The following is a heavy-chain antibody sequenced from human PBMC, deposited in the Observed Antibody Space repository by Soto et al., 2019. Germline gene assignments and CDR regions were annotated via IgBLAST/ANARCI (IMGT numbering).Heavy chain of an antibody. CDR3: ARDLIVLVPAASHSYYYYGMDV. CDR1: RSY. J-gene: IGHJ6*02. D-gene: IGHD2-2*01. Sequence: RSYACRNKQPPWNGLDWIVYIYYSGSTNYNPSLKSRVTISVDTSKNQFSLKLSSVTAADTAVYYCARDLIVLVPAASHSYYYYGMDVWGQATPVPVS. CDR2: IYYSGST. V-gene: IGHV4-59*01.